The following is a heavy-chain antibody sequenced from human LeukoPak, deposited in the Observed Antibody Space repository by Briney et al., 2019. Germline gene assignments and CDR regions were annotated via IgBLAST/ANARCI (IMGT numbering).Heavy chain of an antibody. CDR3: ARWGEGGGYVVRAFDV. CDR2: SHYSGAA. J-gene: IGHJ3*01. V-gene: IGHV4-59*01. D-gene: IGHD2-15*01. CDR1: GVSISSYY. Sequence: SETLSLTCAVSGVSISSYYWNWMRQSPGKGLEWIGFSHYSGAALYNPSLNSRVTISADTSKNQFSLKLDSVSAAGTAVYYCARWGEGGGYVVRAFDVWGPGTMVTVSS.